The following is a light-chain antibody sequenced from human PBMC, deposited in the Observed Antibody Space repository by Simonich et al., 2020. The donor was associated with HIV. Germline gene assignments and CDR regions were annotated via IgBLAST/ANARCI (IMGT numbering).Light chain of an antibody. Sequence: NFMLTQPHSVSESPGKTVTIFCPRSSGSIASNFVQWYQQPPGSSPTTVIYEDNQRPTGVPDRFSGSIDSSSNSASLTISGLKTEDEADYYCQSYDTSNQVFGGGTKLTVL. V-gene: IGLV6-57*01. J-gene: IGLJ3*02. CDR2: EDN. CDR3: QSYDTSNQV. CDR1: SGSIASNF.